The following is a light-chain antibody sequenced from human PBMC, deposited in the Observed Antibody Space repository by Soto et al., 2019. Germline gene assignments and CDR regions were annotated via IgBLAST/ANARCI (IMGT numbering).Light chain of an antibody. CDR1: QGIIDY. CDR2: AAS. CDR3: QKYNSAPRT. Sequence: DIQMTQSPSSLSASVGDRVTITCRASQGIIDYLAWYQQRPGKPPRLLIYAASTLQSGVQSRFSGSGAGTDFTLTISSLQPEDVATYYCQKYNSAPRTFGQGTKVEIK. V-gene: IGKV1-27*01. J-gene: IGKJ1*01.